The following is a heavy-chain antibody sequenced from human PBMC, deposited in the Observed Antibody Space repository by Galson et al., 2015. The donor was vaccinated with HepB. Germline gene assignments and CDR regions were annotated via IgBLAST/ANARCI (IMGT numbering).Heavy chain of an antibody. D-gene: IGHD3-9*01. CDR2: ISSSSSYI. J-gene: IGHJ6*02. CDR3: ARDFKYSGWTTYYYYYGMDV. CDR1: GFTFSSYS. Sequence: SLRLSCAASGFTFSSYSMNWVRQAPGKGLEWVSSISSSSSYIYYADSVKGRFTISRDNAKNSLYLQMNSLRAEDTAVYYCARDFKYSGWTTYYYYYGMDVWGQGTTVTVSS. V-gene: IGHV3-21*01.